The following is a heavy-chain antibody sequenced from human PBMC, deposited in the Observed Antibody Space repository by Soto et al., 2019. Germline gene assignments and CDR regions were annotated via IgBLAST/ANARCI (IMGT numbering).Heavy chain of an antibody. V-gene: IGHV1-69*13. D-gene: IGHD6-6*01. CDR1: GGTFSSYA. Sequence: SVKVSCRASGGTFSSYAISWVRQAPGQGLEWMGGIIPIFGTANYAQKFQGRVTITADEATSTAYIELSSLRSEDTAVYYCERYEYNSSSGLPPHYHHDSRMVVWGPATTVTVSS. J-gene: IGHJ6*01. CDR2: IIPIFGTA. CDR3: ERYEYNSSSGLPPHYHHDSRMVV.